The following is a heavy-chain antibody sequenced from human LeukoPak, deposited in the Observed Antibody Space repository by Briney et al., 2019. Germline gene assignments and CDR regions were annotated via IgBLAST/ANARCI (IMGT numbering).Heavy chain of an antibody. Sequence: GGSLRLSCAASGFTFSSYEMNWVRQAPGKGREWVSYISSSGSTIYYADSVKGRFTISRDNAKNSLYLQMNSLRAEDTAVYYCARGSTVTGGLFYYYGMDVWGQGTTVTVSS. J-gene: IGHJ6*02. CDR3: ARGSTVTGGLFYYYGMDV. V-gene: IGHV3-48*03. CDR2: ISSSGSTI. D-gene: IGHD4-17*01. CDR1: GFTFSSYE.